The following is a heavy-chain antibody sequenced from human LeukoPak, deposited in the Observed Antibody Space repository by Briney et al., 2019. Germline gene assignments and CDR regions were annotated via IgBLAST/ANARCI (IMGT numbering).Heavy chain of an antibody. CDR3: ARDSSAGRGYYGY. J-gene: IGHJ4*02. Sequence: SESLSLTCTVSGGSFTSYYWSWIRQPAGKGLEWIVRIYTSGSTNYNPSIKSRVTMSVDTSKNQFSLKLSSVTAADTAVYYCARDSSAGRGYYGYWGQGTLVTVSS. D-gene: IGHD3-22*01. CDR1: GGSFTSYY. CDR2: IYTSGST. V-gene: IGHV4-4*07.